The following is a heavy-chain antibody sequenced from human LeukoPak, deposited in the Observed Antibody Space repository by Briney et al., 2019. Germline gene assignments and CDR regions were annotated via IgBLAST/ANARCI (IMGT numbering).Heavy chain of an antibody. Sequence: GGSLRLSCEASGFSFTTYAMSWVRQAPGKGLEWVSTVSGSGATTYFPDSVKGRFTLSRDNSKNTVYLQMNSLRAEDTAVYYCTTDVRRGDYWGQGTLVTVSS. CDR1: GFSFTTYA. CDR3: TTDVRRGDY. CDR2: VSGSGATT. V-gene: IGHV3-23*01. J-gene: IGHJ4*02.